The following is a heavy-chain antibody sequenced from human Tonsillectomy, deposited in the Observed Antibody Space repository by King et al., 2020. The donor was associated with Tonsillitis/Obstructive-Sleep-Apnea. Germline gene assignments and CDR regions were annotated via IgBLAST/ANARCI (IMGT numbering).Heavy chain of an antibody. Sequence: QLVQSGAEVKKPGASLKVSCKASGYTFTGYYMHWVRQAPGQGLEWMGRINPNSGGTNYAQNFQGRVTMTRDTALSTAYMELSRLRSDDTAVYYCARAGNCSSTSCRGAFDIWGQGTMVTVSS. CDR3: ARAGNCSSTSCRGAFDI. D-gene: IGHD2-2*01. CDR1: GYTFTGYY. V-gene: IGHV1-2*06. J-gene: IGHJ3*02. CDR2: INPNSGGT.